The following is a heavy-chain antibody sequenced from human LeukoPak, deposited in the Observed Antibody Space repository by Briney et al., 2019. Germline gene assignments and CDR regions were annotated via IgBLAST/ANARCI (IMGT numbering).Heavy chain of an antibody. CDR3: AREDRYSYGFL. V-gene: IGHV4-59*01. Sequence: PSETLSLTCTVSGGSISSYYWSWIRQPPGKGLEWIGYIYYSGSTNYNPSLKSRVTISVDTSKNQFSLKLSSATAADTAVYYCAREDRYSYGFLWGQGTLVTVSS. CDR1: GGSISSYY. D-gene: IGHD5-18*01. CDR2: IYYSGST. J-gene: IGHJ4*02.